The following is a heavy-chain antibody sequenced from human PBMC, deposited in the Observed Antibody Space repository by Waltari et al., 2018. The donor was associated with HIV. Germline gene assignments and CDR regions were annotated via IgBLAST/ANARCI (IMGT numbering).Heavy chain of an antibody. J-gene: IGHJ4*02. D-gene: IGHD5-18*01. CDR2: IYYSGST. CDR3: ARDTQDTAMVLFDY. V-gene: IGHV4-39*07. CDR1: GGSISSSSYY. Sequence: QLQLQESGPGLVKPSETLSLTCTVSGGSISSSSYYWGWIRQPPGKGLEWIGSIYYSGSTYYNPSLKSRVTISVDTSKNQFSLKLSSVTAADTAVYYCARDTQDTAMVLFDYWGQGTLVTVSS.